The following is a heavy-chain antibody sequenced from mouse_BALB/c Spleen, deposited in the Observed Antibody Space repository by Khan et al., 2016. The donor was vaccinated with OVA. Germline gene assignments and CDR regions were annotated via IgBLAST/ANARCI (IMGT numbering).Heavy chain of an antibody. V-gene: IGHV9-3-1*01. J-gene: IGHJ4*01. Sequence: QIQLVQSGPELKKPGETVKISCKASGYTFTNYGMNWVKQTPGQGLKWMGWINTYTGEPTYVDDFKGRFAFSLETSASTAYLQINNLKNEDTATYFWARPPYFSYVMVYWGQGTSVTVSS. D-gene: IGHD2-10*01. CDR3: ARPPYFSYVMVY. CDR2: INTYTGEP. CDR1: GYTFTNYG.